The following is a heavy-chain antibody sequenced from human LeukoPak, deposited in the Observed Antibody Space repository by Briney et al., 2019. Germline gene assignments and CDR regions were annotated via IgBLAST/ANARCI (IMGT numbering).Heavy chain of an antibody. CDR3: ARHTAEKYNWFDR. D-gene: IGHD5-24*01. CDR1: GGSISSYY. Sequence: SETLSLTCTVSGGSISSYYWSWVRQPPGKGLEWIGYIYYSGNTNYNPSLKSRVTISVDTSKNQFSLKLSSVTAADTAVYYCARHTAEKYNWFDRWGQGTLVTVSS. CDR2: IYYSGNT. J-gene: IGHJ5*02. V-gene: IGHV4-59*08.